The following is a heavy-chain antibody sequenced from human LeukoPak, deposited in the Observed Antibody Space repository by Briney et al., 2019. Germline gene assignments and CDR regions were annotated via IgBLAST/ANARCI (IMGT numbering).Heavy chain of an antibody. CDR1: GFTVSNKY. J-gene: IGHJ4*02. Sequence: GGSLRLSCVASGFTVSNKYMSWVRQAPGKGLEWVSVLYIAGSTYYADPVKRGFTISSNNSKNTLYLQMYSLRAEDTPVYYCAGLRGLFDYFDYWGQRILVTVYS. CDR3: AGLRGLFDYFDY. CDR2: LYIAGST. D-gene: IGHD3-10*01. V-gene: IGHV3-53*01.